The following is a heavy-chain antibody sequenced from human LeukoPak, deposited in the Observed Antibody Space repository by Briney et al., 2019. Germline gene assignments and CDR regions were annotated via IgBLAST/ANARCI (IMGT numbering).Heavy chain of an antibody. D-gene: IGHD2/OR15-2a*01. V-gene: IGHV4-39*01. CDR2: IYYNGIS. J-gene: IGHJ3*02. CDR1: GGSINDINYY. Sequence: SETLSLTCSVSGGSINDINYYWGWIRQPPGKGLEWIGNIYYNGISYYKTSLKSRVTTSVHTSKNQFSLRLSSVTAADTAVYYCARHDFFDADAFDIWGQGTMVTVSS. CDR3: ARHDFFDADAFDI.